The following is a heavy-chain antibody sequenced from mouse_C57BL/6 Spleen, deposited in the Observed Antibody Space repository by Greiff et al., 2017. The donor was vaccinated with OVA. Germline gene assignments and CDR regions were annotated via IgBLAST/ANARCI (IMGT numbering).Heavy chain of an antibody. CDR3: APSITTVVAPYAMDY. Sequence: QVTLKESGPGILQPSQTLSMTCSFSVFSLSTFGMGVSWIRQPSGKGLEWLAHIYWDEDKHYKPSLKSRLTISKDTSNNQVFLKITTVDTADTATYYSAPSITTVVAPYAMDYWGQGTSGTVSS. J-gene: IGHJ4*01. CDR2: IYWDEDK. CDR1: VFSLSTFGMG. V-gene: IGHV8-9*01. D-gene: IGHD1-1*01.